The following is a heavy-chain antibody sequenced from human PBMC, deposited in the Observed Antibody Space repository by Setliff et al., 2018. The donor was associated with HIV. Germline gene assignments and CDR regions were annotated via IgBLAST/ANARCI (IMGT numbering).Heavy chain of an antibody. J-gene: IGHJ5*02. V-gene: IGHV1-69*13. CDR3: ARDRHWNGNLLCWFDP. Sequence: SVKVSCKASGGTFSSYAISWVRQAPGQGLEWVGGIIPIFGTANYAQKFQGRVTVTADESTSTAYMELSSLRSEDTALYYCARDRHWNGNLLCWFDPWGQGTLVTVSS. CDR2: IIPIFGTA. D-gene: IGHD1-1*01. CDR1: GGTFSSYA.